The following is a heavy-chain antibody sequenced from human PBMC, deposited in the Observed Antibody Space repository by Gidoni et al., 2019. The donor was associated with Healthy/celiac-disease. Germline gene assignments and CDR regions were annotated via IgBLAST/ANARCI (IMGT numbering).Heavy chain of an antibody. Sequence: QVQLVQSGAEVKKPGASVKVSCQASGYTLTGYYMHWVRQAPGQGLEWMGWINPNSGGTNYAQKLQGRVTMTRDTSISTAYMELSRMRSDDTAVYYCASTLGYCSSTSCSKSHGMDVWGQGTTVTVSS. CDR2: INPNSGGT. D-gene: IGHD2-2*01. CDR1: GYTLTGYY. CDR3: ASTLGYCSSTSCSKSHGMDV. J-gene: IGHJ6*02. V-gene: IGHV1-2*02.